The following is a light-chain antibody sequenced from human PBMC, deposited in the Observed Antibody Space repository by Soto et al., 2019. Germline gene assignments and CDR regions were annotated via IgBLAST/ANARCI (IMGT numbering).Light chain of an antibody. CDR2: GGS. CDR1: QSVSSSS. CDR3: QQYGSSPST. V-gene: IGKV3-20*01. J-gene: IGKJ1*01. Sequence: IVFTPPPGTPSLSKGEKATLSCSPSQSVSSSSLAWYQQKPGQAPRLLIYGGSSRATGIPDRFSGSGSGTDFTLTISRLEPEDFAVYCCQQYGSSPSTFGQGTKVDIK.